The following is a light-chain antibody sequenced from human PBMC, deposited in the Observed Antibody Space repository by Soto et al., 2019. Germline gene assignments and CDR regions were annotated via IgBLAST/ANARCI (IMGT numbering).Light chain of an antibody. J-gene: IGKJ4*01. CDR1: QNVNSN. Sequence: EVVKTQSPATLSVSPGERATLSCRASQNVNSNLAWYQQKPGQAPRLLIYDASTRATGIPARFSGSGSGTEFTLTISSLQSEDFAVYYCQEYNKWPPLTFGGGTKVEIK. CDR2: DAS. CDR3: QEYNKWPPLT. V-gene: IGKV3-15*01.